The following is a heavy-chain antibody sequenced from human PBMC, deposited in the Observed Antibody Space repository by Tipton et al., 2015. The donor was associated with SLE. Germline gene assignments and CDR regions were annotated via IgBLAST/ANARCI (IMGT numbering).Heavy chain of an antibody. CDR3: ARDRGVVQRVILGNSFDP. CDR2: ISPDDGNR. Sequence: QVQLVQSGAEVKKPGASVKVSCKASGYTFTNYDVSWVRQAPGQGLEWMGWISPDDGNRNSAQKFQGRVTMTADTSTSTAYMELRSLRSDDTSVYYCARDRGVVQRVILGNSFDPWGRGTLVTVSS. J-gene: IGHJ5*02. V-gene: IGHV1-18*01. CDR1: GYTFTNYD. D-gene: IGHD3-10*01.